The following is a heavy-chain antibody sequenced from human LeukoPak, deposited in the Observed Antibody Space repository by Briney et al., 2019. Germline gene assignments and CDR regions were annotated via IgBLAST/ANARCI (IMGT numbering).Heavy chain of an antibody. CDR3: AAVAASSPLGFDS. CDR2: ISYDGSKE. Sequence: GGSLRLSCAASGFTFSSYAMRWVRQAPGKGLEWVTLISYDGSKEYYADPVKGRFTISRDNSKNTLYLQMNSLTSEDTAVYYCAAVAASSPLGFDSWGQGTLVSVSS. CDR1: GFTFSSYA. D-gene: IGHD6-19*01. V-gene: IGHV3-30-3*01. J-gene: IGHJ4*02.